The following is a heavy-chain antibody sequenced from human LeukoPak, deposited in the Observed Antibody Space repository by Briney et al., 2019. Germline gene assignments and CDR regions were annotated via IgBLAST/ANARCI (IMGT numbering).Heavy chain of an antibody. CDR3: TKDGYSSGWYWFDP. D-gene: IGHD6-19*01. Sequence: PGGSLRLSCAASGFTFSSYAMSWVRQAPGKGLEWVSAISGSGGSTYYADSVKGRFTISRDNSKNTLYLQMNSLRAEDTAVYYCTKDGYSSGWYWFDPWGQGTLVTVSS. CDR1: GFTFSSYA. J-gene: IGHJ5*02. V-gene: IGHV3-23*01. CDR2: ISGSGGST.